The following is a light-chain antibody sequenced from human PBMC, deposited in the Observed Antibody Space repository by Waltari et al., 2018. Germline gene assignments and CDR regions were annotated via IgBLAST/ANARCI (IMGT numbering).Light chain of an antibody. J-gene: IGKJ1*01. CDR1: QSISSW. CDR2: YVS. V-gene: IGKV1-5*01. CDR3: HQYNSYPWT. Sequence: DIQMTQSPSTLSASVGDRVTIPCRASQSISSWLAWYQQKPGKAPKLLIYYVSSLESGVPSRFSGSGSGTEFTLTISSLQPDDFATYYCHQYNSYPWTFGQGTKVEIK.